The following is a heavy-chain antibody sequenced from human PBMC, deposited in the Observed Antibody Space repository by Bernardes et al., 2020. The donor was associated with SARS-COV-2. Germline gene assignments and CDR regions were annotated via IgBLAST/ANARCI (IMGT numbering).Heavy chain of an antibody. D-gene: IGHD5-12*01. V-gene: IGHV3-7*04. CDR1: GFTFSTYY. CDR2: IKQDGSEK. Sequence: GGSLRLSCATSGFTFSTYYMTWVRQAPGKGLEWVANIKQDGSEKYYVDSVKGRFTISRDNAKNSLYLQMNSLRAEDMAVYYCARHGYSGYDFPGGVDSWGQGTLVTVSS. CDR3: ARHGYSGYDFPGGVDS. J-gene: IGHJ4*02.